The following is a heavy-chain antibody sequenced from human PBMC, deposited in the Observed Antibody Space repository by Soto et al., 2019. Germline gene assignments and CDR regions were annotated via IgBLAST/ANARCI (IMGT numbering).Heavy chain of an antibody. D-gene: IGHD1-26*01. CDR2: IYHSGST. Sequence: TLSVNCAVSVGSISSGGYSWSWILQPPGKGLEWIGYIYHSGSTYYNPSLKSRVTISVDRSKNQFSLKLSSVTAADTAVYYCARNGGGSYSRGAFDIWGQGTMVTVSS. CDR3: ARNGGGSYSRGAFDI. V-gene: IGHV4-30-2*01. CDR1: VGSISSGGYS. J-gene: IGHJ3*02.